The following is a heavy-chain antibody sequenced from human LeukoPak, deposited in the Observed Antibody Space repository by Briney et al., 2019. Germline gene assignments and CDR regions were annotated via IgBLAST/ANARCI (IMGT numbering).Heavy chain of an antibody. CDR1: GYSFSTYW. J-gene: IGHJ5*02. CDR3: ARPAYSSSLSSHFDP. CDR2: FYPRDSEI. V-gene: IGHV5-51*01. Sequence: GESLKISCEGSGYSFSTYWIAWVRQMPGKGLEWMGSFYPRDSEIRYSPSFQGQVTISADNSISTAYLQWSSLKASDTAMYYCARPAYSSSLSSHFDPWGQGTLVTVSS. D-gene: IGHD6-13*01.